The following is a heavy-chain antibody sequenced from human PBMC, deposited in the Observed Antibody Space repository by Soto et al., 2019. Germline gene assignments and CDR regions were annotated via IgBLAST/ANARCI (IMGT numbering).Heavy chain of an antibody. D-gene: IGHD3-3*01. CDR2: INHSGST. J-gene: IGHJ6*02. V-gene: IGHV4-34*01. CDR1: GENFCSYY. CDR3: ARGLGFWSGYRWTDYYYGMDV. Sequence: SVTLSVTCAVDGENFCSYYLTWIRQTPGKGLEWIGEINHSGSTNYNPSLKSRVTISVDTSKNQFSLKLSSVTAADTAVYYCARGLGFWSGYRWTDYYYGMDVWGQGTTVTVSS.